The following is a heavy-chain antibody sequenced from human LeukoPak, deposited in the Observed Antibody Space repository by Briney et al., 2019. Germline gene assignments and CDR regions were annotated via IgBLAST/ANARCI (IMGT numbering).Heavy chain of an antibody. CDR2: IHYTGNT. D-gene: IGHD3-10*01. CDR3: ARGPLYEYHSGTFVN. Sequence: PSETLSLTCSVSGGSITTFFWNWIRQPPGKGLEWIGSIHYTGNTHYNSSLKSRVTVSQDTSRNRVSLKLTSVTAADTAVYYCARGPLYEYHSGTFVNWGQGTLVTVSS. CDR1: GGSITTFF. J-gene: IGHJ4*02. V-gene: IGHV4-59*01.